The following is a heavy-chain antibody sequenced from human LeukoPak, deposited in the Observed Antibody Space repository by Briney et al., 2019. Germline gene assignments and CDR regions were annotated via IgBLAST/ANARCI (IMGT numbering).Heavy chain of an antibody. Sequence: SQTLSLTCAISGDSVSSNSAAWNWIRQSPSRGLEWLGRTYYRSKWYNDYAVSVKSRITINPDTSKNQFSLQLNSVTPEDTAVYYCASGDGYSYGKFYFDYWGQGTLVTVSS. CDR1: GDSVSSNSAA. J-gene: IGHJ4*02. V-gene: IGHV6-1*01. CDR2: TYYRSKWYN. CDR3: ASGDGYSYGKFYFDY. D-gene: IGHD5-18*01.